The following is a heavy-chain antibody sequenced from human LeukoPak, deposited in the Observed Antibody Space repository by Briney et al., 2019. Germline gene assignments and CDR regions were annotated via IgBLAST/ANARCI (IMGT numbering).Heavy chain of an antibody. CDR3: ARDSMIDGPTYFDY. D-gene: IGHD3-22*01. Sequence: SETLSLTCTVSGGSVSSSSNYWAWIRQPPGKGLEWIGTIYYSGSTYYNPSLKSRVTMSAATSQNRFSLRLTSVTAADTAVYYCARDSMIDGPTYFDYWGQGSLVTVSS. CDR1: GGSVSSSSNY. J-gene: IGHJ4*02. V-gene: IGHV4-39*01. CDR2: IYYSGST.